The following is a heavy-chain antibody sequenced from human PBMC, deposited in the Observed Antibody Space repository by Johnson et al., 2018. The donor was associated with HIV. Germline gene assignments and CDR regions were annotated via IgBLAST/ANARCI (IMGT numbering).Heavy chain of an antibody. J-gene: IGHJ3*02. D-gene: IGHD6-13*01. CDR2: ISSSGTSV. CDR3: ASFAAAGDAFDI. CDR1: GFTFSDYY. Sequence: QVQLVESGGGLVKPGGSLRLSCAASGFTFSDYYMSWIRQTPGKGLEWVSYISSSGTSVYYADSVKGRFTISRDNSKNTLYLQMNSLRAEDTAVYYCASFAAAGDAFDIWGQGTMVTVSS. V-gene: IGHV3-11*04.